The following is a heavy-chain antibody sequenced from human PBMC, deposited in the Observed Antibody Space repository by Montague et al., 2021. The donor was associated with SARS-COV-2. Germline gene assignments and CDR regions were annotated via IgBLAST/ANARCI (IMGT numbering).Heavy chain of an antibody. J-gene: IGHJ4*02. CDR1: GFTFSSYS. CDR2: IKHDGSKK. V-gene: IGHV3-30*04. CDR3: ARAGGCYADY. D-gene: IGHD4/OR15-4a*01. Sequence: SLRLSCAASGFTFSSYSMHWVRQAPGKGLEWVAIIKHDGSKKYYADSVKGRFTISRDNSKNTLYLQMNSLRGEDTAVYYCARAGGCYADYWGQGTMVAVSS.